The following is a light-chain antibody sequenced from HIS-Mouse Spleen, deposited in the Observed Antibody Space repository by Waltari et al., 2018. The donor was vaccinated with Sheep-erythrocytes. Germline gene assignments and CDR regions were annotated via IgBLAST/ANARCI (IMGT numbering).Light chain of an antibody. Sequence: QSALTQPRSVSGSPGQSVTISCTGTSSDVGGYNYVSWYQQHPGKAPKLMIYDVSKRPPGVPDRFSGSESGNTASLTISGLQAEDEADYYCCAYAGSYTLVFGGGTKLTVL. J-gene: IGLJ2*01. CDR1: SSDVGGYNY. CDR3: CAYAGSYTLV. V-gene: IGLV2-11*01. CDR2: DVS.